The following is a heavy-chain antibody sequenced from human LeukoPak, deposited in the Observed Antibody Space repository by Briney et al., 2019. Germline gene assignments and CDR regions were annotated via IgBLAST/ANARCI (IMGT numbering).Heavy chain of an antibody. CDR3: ARGLSGEGDIDY. V-gene: IGHV4-59*01. J-gene: IGHJ4*02. Sequence: SETLSLTCTVSGDSINNYYRTWIRQPPGKGLEWIGYIYYSGSTNYNPSLKSRVTISLDPSKTQFSLKLSSVTAADTAVYYCARGLSGEGDIDYWGQGTLVTVSS. CDR2: IYYSGST. CDR1: GDSINNYY. D-gene: IGHD3-16*01.